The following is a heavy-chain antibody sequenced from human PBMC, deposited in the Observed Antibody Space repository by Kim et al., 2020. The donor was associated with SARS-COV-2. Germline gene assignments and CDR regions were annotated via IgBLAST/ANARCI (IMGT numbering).Heavy chain of an antibody. J-gene: IGHJ6*02. CDR2: ISGDGGST. Sequence: GGSLRLSCAASGFTFDDYAMHWVRQAPGKGLEWVSLISGDGGSTYYADSVKGRFTISRDNSKNSLYLQMYSLRTEDTALYYCAKDHGSGSIYYYYGMDVWGQGATVTVSS. V-gene: IGHV3-43*02. D-gene: IGHD3-10*01. CDR3: AKDHGSGSIYYYYGMDV. CDR1: GFTFDDYA.